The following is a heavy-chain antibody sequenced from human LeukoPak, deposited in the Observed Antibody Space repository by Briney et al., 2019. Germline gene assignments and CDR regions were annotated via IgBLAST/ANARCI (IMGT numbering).Heavy chain of an antibody. Sequence: ETXXLTCTVSGGSISSXXXXXIRQPPGKXXXXXXFIYXXXXTKYTPSXXXXXXXXXDTSKNQFSLRLTSVTAAXTAVYYCARHFVTYPHYFDYWGQGTLVTVSS. CDR1: GGSISSXX. J-gene: IGHJ4*02. D-gene: IGHD2-21*01. V-gene: IGHV4-59*08. CDR2: IYXXXXT. CDR3: ARHFVTYPHYFDY.